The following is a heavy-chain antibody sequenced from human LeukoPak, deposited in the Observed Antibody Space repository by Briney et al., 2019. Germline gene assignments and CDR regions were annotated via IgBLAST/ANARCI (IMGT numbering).Heavy chain of an antibody. Sequence: GGSLRLSCAASGFTFSSYGMHWVRQAPGKGLEWVAFIRYDGSNKYYADSVKGRFTISRDNSKNTLYLQMNSLRAEDTAVYYCAKARGYSSWSDYWGQGTLVTVSS. J-gene: IGHJ4*02. V-gene: IGHV3-30*02. CDR2: IRYDGSNK. CDR3: AKARGYSSWSDY. D-gene: IGHD6-13*01. CDR1: GFTFSSYG.